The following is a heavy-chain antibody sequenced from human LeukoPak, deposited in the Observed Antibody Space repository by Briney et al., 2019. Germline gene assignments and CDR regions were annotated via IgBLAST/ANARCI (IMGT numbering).Heavy chain of an antibody. Sequence: ASVKVSCKASGYTFTSYDINWVRQATGQGLEWMGWMNPISGNTGYAQKFQGRVTMTRNTSISTAYMELSSLRSEDTAVYYCARDPAYSYGYPDAFDIWGQGTMVTVSS. D-gene: IGHD5-18*01. CDR3: ARDPAYSYGYPDAFDI. CDR2: MNPISGNT. V-gene: IGHV1-8*01. J-gene: IGHJ3*02. CDR1: GYTFTSYD.